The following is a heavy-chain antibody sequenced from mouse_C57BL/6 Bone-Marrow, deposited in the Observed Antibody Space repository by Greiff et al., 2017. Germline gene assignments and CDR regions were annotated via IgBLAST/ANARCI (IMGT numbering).Heavy chain of an antibody. CDR1: GYTFTSYG. V-gene: IGHV1-81*01. CDR2: IYPRSGNT. D-gene: IGHD1-1*01. CDR3: ASPLLPYYYARDY. Sequence: LQESGAELARPGASVKLSCTASGYTFTSYGISWVKQRTGQGLEWIGEIYPRSGNTYYNEKFKGKATLTADKSSSTAYMELRSLTSEDSAVYFCASPLLPYYYARDYWGQGTSVTVSA. J-gene: IGHJ4*01.